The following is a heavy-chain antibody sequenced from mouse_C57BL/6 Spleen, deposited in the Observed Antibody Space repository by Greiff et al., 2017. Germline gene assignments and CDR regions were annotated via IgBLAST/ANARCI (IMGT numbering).Heavy chain of an antibody. CDR3: ATAYYSNYVDY. CDR2: ISSGSSTI. J-gene: IGHJ2*01. Sequence: EVKLMESGGGLVKPGGSLKLSCAASGFTFSDYGMHWVRQAPEKGLEWVAYISSGSSTIYYADTVKGRFTISRDNAKNTLFLQMTSLRSEDTAMYYCATAYYSNYVDYWGQGTTLTVSS. D-gene: IGHD2-5*01. V-gene: IGHV5-17*01. CDR1: GFTFSDYG.